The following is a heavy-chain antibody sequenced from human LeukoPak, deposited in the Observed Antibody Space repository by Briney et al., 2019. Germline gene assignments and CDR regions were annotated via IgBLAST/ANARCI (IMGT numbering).Heavy chain of an antibody. V-gene: IGHV3-53*01. D-gene: IGHD6-13*01. Sequence: GGSLRLSCAASGFTVSSNYMSWVRQAPGKGLEWVSVIYSGGSTYYADSVKGRFTISRDNSKNTLYLQMNSLRAEDTAVYYCARGPVDSSSWHPQPIDYWGQGTLVTVSS. CDR1: GFTVSSNY. CDR3: ARGPVDSSSWHPQPIDY. CDR2: IYSGGST. J-gene: IGHJ4*02.